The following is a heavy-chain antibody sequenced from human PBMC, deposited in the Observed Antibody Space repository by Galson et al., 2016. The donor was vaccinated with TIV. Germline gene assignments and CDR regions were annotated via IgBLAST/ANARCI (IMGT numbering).Heavy chain of an antibody. D-gene: IGHD3-22*01. J-gene: IGHJ4*02. CDR1: GFTFSTYG. CDR2: INTDGTTT. V-gene: IGHV3-74*01. Sequence: SLRLSCAASGFTFSTYGMHWVRQAPGQGLVWVSRINTDGTTTNYADAVKGRFTISTDTAKNTLDLQISGLSAEDTAIYYCSRPSHYYDISSFYPRYLWGQGTLVTVSS. CDR3: SRPSHYYDISSFYPRYL.